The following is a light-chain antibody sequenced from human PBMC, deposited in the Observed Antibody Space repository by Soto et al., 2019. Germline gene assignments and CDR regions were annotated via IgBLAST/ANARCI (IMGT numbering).Light chain of an antibody. CDR1: QSISNW. Sequence: DLQMTQSPSTLSASVGDRVTITCRASQSISNWLAWYQQKPGKAPKLLIYKASSLESGVPSRFSGSGSVTEFTLTISSLQPDDFATYYCQQYNSYSHTFGQGTKLEIK. V-gene: IGKV1-5*03. J-gene: IGKJ2*01. CDR2: KAS. CDR3: QQYNSYSHT.